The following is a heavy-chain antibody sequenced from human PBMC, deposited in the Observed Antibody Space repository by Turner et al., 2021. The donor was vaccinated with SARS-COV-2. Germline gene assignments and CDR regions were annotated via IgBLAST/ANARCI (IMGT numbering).Heavy chain of an antibody. D-gene: IGHD2-21*02. J-gene: IGHJ4*02. CDR3: ARDYGGNSNYFDY. V-gene: IGHV4-31*03. CDR2: IYYSGST. Sequence: QVQLQESGPGLVKPSQTLSLTCTVSGGSISSGGYYWSWIRQHPGKGLEWIGYIYYSGSTYYNPSLESRVTISVDTSKNQFSLKLSSVTAADTAVYYCARDYGGNSNYFDYWGQGTLVTVSS. CDR1: GGSISSGGYY.